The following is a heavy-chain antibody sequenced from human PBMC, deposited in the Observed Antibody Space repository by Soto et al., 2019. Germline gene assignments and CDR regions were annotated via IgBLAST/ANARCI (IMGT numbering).Heavy chain of an antibody. V-gene: IGHV3-53*01. CDR1: GFTVSSNY. CDR3: ARLYSSARGSPPIDY. D-gene: IGHD6-25*01. CDR2: IYSGGST. J-gene: IGHJ4*02. Sequence: PGGSLRLSCAASGFTVSSNYMSWVRQAPGKGLEWVSVIYSGGSTYYADSVKGRFTISRDNSKNTLYLQMNSLRAEDTAVYYCARLYSSARGSPPIDYWGQGTLVTVSS.